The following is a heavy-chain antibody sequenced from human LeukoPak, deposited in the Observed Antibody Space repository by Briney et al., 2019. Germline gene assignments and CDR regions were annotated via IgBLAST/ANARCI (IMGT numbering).Heavy chain of an antibody. J-gene: IGHJ4*02. Sequence: TGGSLRLSCAASGFTFSRYGMHWVRQAPGKGLEWLAFIRHDGSNKWYADSVKGRFTISRDNSKNTLFLQMNSLRDEDTAVYYCAKDMLYYYGMGSYGGDYWGQGTLVTVSS. V-gene: IGHV3-30*02. D-gene: IGHD3-10*01. CDR3: AKDMLYYYGMGSYGGDY. CDR1: GFTFSRYG. CDR2: IRHDGSNK.